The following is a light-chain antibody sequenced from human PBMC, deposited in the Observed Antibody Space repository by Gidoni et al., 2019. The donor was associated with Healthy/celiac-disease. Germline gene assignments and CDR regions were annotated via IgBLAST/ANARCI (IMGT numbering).Light chain of an antibody. Sequence: EIVMTQSPATLSVSPGERATLSCRASQSVSSNLDWYQQKPGQAPRLLIYGASTRDTGIPARFSGSGSGTEFTLTISSLQSEDFAVYYCQQYNNWPPRDTFGQXTKLEIK. CDR3: QQYNNWPPRDT. J-gene: IGKJ2*01. CDR2: GAS. V-gene: IGKV3-15*01. CDR1: QSVSSN.